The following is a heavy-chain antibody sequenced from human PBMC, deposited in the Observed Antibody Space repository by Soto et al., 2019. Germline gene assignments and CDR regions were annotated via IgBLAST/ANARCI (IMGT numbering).Heavy chain of an antibody. J-gene: IGHJ6*02. Sequence: GGSLRLSCAASGFTFDDYAMNWVRQAPGKGLEWVSGISWNSGSIGYADSVKGRFTISRDNAKNSLYLQMNSLRAEDTALYYCAKAPHYYYDSNGYLSYYGMDVWGQGTTVTVSS. D-gene: IGHD3-22*01. CDR1: GFTFDDYA. CDR3: AKAPHYYYDSNGYLSYYGMDV. V-gene: IGHV3-9*01. CDR2: ISWNSGSI.